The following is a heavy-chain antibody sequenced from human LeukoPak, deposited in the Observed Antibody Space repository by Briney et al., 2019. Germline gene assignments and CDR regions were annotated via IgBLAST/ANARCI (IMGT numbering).Heavy chain of an antibody. V-gene: IGHV4-59*08. CDR3: ARFIEGGATYYFDY. D-gene: IGHD1-26*01. Sequence: SETPSLTCTVSGGSISSYYWSWIRQPPGKGLEWIGYIYYSGSTNYNPSLKSRVTISVDTSKNQFSLKLSSVTAADTAVYYCARFIEGGATYYFDYWGQGTLVTVSS. CDR2: IYYSGST. J-gene: IGHJ4*02. CDR1: GGSISSYY.